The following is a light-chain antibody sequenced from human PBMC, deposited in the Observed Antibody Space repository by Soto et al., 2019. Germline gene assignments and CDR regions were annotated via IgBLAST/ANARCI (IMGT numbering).Light chain of an antibody. J-gene: IGLJ3*02. Sequence: QAVVTQPPSASGTPGQRVTISCSGSNSNIGRNTVNWYQQFPGAAPNLLIHSDNERPSGVPDRFSGSRSGTSASLAISGLQSEDEADYYCAAWDESPNVPVFGGGTKLNVL. CDR2: SDN. CDR1: NSNIGRNT. V-gene: IGLV1-44*01. CDR3: AAWDESPNVPV.